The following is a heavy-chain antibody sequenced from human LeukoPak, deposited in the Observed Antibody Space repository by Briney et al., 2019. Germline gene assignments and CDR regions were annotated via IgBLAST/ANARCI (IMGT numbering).Heavy chain of an antibody. D-gene: IGHD6-13*01. CDR3: ARVIDDSSSWYADY. J-gene: IGHJ4*02. CDR1: GYTFTGYG. V-gene: IGHV1-18*01. CDR2: ISAYNGNT. Sequence: ASVTVSCKASGYTFTGYGISWVRQAPGQGLEWMGWISAYNGNTNYAQKLQGRVTMTTDTSTSTAYMELRSLRSDDTAVYYCARVIDDSSSWYADYWGQGTLVTVSS.